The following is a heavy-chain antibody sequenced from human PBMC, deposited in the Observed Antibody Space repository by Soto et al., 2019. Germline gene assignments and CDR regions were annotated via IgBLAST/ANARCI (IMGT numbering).Heavy chain of an antibody. CDR1: GYTFTSYG. CDR3: ARDYDYVWGSYYGMDV. J-gene: IGHJ6*02. V-gene: IGHV1-18*04. D-gene: IGHD3-16*01. Sequence: ASVKVSCKASGYTFTSYGISWVRQAPGQGLEWMGWISAYNGNTNYAQKLQGRVTKTTDTSTSTAYMELRSPRSDDTAVYYCARDYDYVWGSYYGMDVWGQGTTVTVYS. CDR2: ISAYNGNT.